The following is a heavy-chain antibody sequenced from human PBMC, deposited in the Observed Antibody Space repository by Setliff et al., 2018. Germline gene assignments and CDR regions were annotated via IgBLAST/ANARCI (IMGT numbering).Heavy chain of an antibody. CDR3: AASPGGLGY. J-gene: IGHJ4*02. V-gene: IGHV1-2*02. Sequence: ASVKVSCKTSGYTFTDYYLHWVRQAPGQGLEWMGWMNPITGATKYAQKFQARVTMTRDTSITTAYMDLSSLRSDDTAVYYCAASPGGLGYWGQGTLVNVSS. D-gene: IGHD3-10*01. CDR2: MNPITGAT. CDR1: GYTFTDYY.